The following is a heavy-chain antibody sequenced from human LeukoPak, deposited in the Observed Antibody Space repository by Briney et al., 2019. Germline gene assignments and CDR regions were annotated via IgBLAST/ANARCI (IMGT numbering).Heavy chain of an antibody. Sequence: ASVRVSCKASGYTFTSYDINWVRQATGQGLEWMGWMNPNSGNTGYTQNFQGRVTMTRDTSISTAYMKLSSLRSEDTAVYYCAIYSYGATDAFDIWGQGTIVTVSS. J-gene: IGHJ3*02. CDR1: GYTFTSYD. CDR2: MNPNSGNT. D-gene: IGHD5-18*01. CDR3: AIYSYGATDAFDI. V-gene: IGHV1-8*01.